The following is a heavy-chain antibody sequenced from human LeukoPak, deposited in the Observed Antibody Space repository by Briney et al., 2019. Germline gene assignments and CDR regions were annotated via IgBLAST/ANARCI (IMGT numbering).Heavy chain of an antibody. V-gene: IGHV1-2*02. CDR2: INPNSGGT. J-gene: IGHJ6*04. Sequence: ASVKVSCKASGYTFTGYYMHWVRQAPGQGLEWMGWINPNSGGTNYAQKFQGRVTMTRDTSISTAYMELSRLRSDDTAVYYCARLRYSGGPMDVWGKGTTVTVSS. D-gene: IGHD5-12*01. CDR3: ARLRYSGGPMDV. CDR1: GYTFTGYY.